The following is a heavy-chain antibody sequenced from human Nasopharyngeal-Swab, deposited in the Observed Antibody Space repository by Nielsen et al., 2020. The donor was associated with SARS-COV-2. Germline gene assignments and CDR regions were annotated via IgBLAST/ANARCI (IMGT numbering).Heavy chain of an antibody. CDR3: VRETSTSGAYYFDY. CDR2: LKTDGSDT. V-gene: IGHV3-74*01. D-gene: IGHD2-2*01. CDR1: GFTFSTYW. J-gene: IGHJ4*02. Sequence: GESLKISCAASGFTFSTYWMHWVRHAPGKGLVWVSRLKTDGSDTRYADSVKGRFTISRDNAKNTLYLQINSLRAEDTAVYYCVRETSTSGAYYFDYWGQGTLVTVSS.